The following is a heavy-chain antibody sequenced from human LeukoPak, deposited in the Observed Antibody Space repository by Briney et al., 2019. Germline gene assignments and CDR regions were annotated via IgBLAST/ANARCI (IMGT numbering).Heavy chain of an antibody. V-gene: IGHV3-48*03. Sequence: GGSLRLSCAASGFTFSGYEMNWVRQAPGKGLEWVSYISSSGSTIYYADSVKGRFTISRDNAKNSLYLQMNSLRAEDTAVYYCAREYYDILTGSYYYYYYYMDVWGKGTTVTISS. J-gene: IGHJ6*03. CDR1: GFTFSGYE. D-gene: IGHD3-9*01. CDR3: AREYYDILTGSYYYYYYYMDV. CDR2: ISSSGSTI.